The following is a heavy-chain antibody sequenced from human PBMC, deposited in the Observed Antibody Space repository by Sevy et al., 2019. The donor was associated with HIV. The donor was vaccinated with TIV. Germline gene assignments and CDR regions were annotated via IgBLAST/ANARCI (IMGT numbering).Heavy chain of an antibody. CDR3: TTLGYCSSTSCYDHYYYGMDV. J-gene: IGHJ6*02. V-gene: IGHV3-73*01. CDR2: IRSKANSYAT. CDR1: GFTFSGSA. Sequence: GGSLRLSCAASGFTFSGSAMHWVRQASGKGLEWVGRIRSKANSYATAYAASVKGRFTISRDDSKNTAYLQMNSLKTEDTAVYYCTTLGYCSSTSCYDHYYYGMDVWGQGTTVTVSS. D-gene: IGHD2-2*01.